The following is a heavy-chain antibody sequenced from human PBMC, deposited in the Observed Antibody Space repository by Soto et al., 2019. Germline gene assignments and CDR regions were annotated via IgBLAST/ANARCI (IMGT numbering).Heavy chain of an antibody. D-gene: IGHD3-22*01. CDR3: ARDCLYYDSSGYFGFDP. V-gene: IGHV4-4*07. CDR2: IYTSGST. J-gene: IGHJ5*02. CDR1: GGSISSYY. Sequence: SETLSLTCTVSGGSISSYYWSWIRQPAGKGLEWIGRIYTSGSTNYNPSLKSRVTMSVDTSKNQFSLKLSSVTAADTAVYYCARDCLYYDSSGYFGFDPWGQGTLVTVS.